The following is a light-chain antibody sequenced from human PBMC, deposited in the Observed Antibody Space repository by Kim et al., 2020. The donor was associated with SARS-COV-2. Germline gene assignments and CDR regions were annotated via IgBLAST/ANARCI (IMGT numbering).Light chain of an antibody. V-gene: IGKV3-15*01. J-gene: IGKJ4*01. CDR3: QQYNKWPPLT. CDR2: ASS. Sequence: EIVMTQSPATLSVSPGERATLSCRVSQSISSNLAWYQQKPGQAPRLLIYASSTRATGIPARFSGSGSGTEFTLTISSLQSEDFAVYYCQQYNKWPPLTFGGVTKVDIK. CDR1: QSISSN.